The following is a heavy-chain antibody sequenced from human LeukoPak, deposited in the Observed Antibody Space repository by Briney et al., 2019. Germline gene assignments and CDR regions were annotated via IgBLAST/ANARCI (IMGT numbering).Heavy chain of an antibody. Sequence: GGSLRLSCVVSGFTFSTYWMHWVRQAPGEGPVWVSRISGDGSTTTYADSVKGRFTISRDNSKNTLYLQMNSLRAEDTAVYYCAKDYYYDSSVSDYWGQGTLVTASS. J-gene: IGHJ4*02. CDR2: ISGDGSTT. V-gene: IGHV3-74*01. CDR3: AKDYYYDSSVSDY. CDR1: GFTFSTYW. D-gene: IGHD3-22*01.